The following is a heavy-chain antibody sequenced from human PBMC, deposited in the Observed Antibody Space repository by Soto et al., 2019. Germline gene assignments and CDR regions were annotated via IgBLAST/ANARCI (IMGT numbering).Heavy chain of an antibody. CDR1: GFILSIYD. CDR2: ISYDGSNK. CDR3: GSYCPPRGIYYYESMDV. V-gene: IGHV3-30-3*01. J-gene: IGHJ6*02. D-gene: IGHD2-15*01. Sequence: GGSLRLSCAASGFILSIYDMHWVRQAPGKGLEWVAVISYDGSNKYYADSVKGRFTISRDNSKNTLYLQMTSLRAEDTAVYYCGSYCPPRGIYYYESMDVWGQGTMVTVSS.